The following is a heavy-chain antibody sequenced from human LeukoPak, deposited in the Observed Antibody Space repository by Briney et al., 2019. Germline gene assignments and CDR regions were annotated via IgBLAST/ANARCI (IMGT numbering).Heavy chain of an antibody. Sequence: PGGSLRLSCAASGFTFSSYSMNWVRQAPGKGLEWVSSISSSSSYIYYADSVKGRFTISRDNAKNSPYLQMNSLRAEDTAVYYCARRGTLLAFDIWGQGTMVTVSS. CDR3: ARRGTLLAFDI. D-gene: IGHD3-16*01. CDR2: ISSSSSYI. CDR1: GFTFSSYS. J-gene: IGHJ3*02. V-gene: IGHV3-21*01.